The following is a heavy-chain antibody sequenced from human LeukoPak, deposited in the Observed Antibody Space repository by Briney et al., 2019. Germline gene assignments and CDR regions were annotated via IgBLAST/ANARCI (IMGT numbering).Heavy chain of an antibody. V-gene: IGHV3-23*01. CDR3: AKVCSGSYYAFDI. D-gene: IGHD1-26*01. Sequence: SGGSLRLSCAASGFTFSSYAMSWVRQAPGKGLEWVSAISGSGGSTYYADSVKGRFTISRGNSKNTLYLQMNSLRAEDTAVYYCAKVCSGSYYAFDIWGQGTMVTVSS. CDR1: GFTFSSYA. J-gene: IGHJ3*02. CDR2: ISGSGGST.